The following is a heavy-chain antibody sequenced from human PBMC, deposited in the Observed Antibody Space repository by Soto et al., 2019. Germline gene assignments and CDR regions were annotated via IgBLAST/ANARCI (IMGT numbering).Heavy chain of an antibody. J-gene: IGHJ6*02. D-gene: IGHD3-3*01. Sequence: SVKVSCKASGGTFSSYAISWVRQAPGQGLEWMGGIIPIFGTANYAQKFQGRVTITADESTSTAYMELSSLRSEDTAVYYCARDWTIFGVVIPMDVWGQGTTVTVSS. CDR1: GGTFSSYA. CDR3: ARDWTIFGVVIPMDV. CDR2: IIPIFGTA. V-gene: IGHV1-69*13.